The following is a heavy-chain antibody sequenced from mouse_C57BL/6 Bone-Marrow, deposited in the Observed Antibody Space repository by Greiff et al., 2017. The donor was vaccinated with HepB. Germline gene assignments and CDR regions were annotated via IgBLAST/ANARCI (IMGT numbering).Heavy chain of an antibody. CDR2: IDPETGGT. V-gene: IGHV1-15*01. CDR1: GYTFTDYE. D-gene: IGHD1-1*01. J-gene: IGHJ2*01. Sequence: QVQLQQSGAELVRPGASVTLSCKASGYTFTDYEMHWVKQTPVHGLEWIGAIDPETGGTAYNQKFKGKAILTADKSSSTAYMELRSLTSEDSAVYYCTRRSSTTVVAFDYWGQGTTHTVSS. CDR3: TRRSSTTVVAFDY.